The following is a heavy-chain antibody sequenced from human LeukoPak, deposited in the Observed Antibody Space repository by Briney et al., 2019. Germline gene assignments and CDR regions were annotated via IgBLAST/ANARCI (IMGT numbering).Heavy chain of an antibody. Sequence: SETLSLTCSVSGDSISSNEWWSWVRQPPGKGLEWIGEVFHSGSTNFNPSLKSRVTISIDKSKNQFSQEVTSVTAADTAIYYCARDLAVAGTNYFDFWGQGVLVTVSS. J-gene: IGHJ4*02. CDR1: GDSISSNEW. V-gene: IGHV4-4*02. CDR2: VFHSGST. CDR3: ARDLAVAGTNYFDF. D-gene: IGHD6-19*01.